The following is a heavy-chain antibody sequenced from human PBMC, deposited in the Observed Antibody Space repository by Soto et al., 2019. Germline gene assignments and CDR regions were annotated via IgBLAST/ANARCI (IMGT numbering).Heavy chain of an antibody. CDR3: GRDFGSGHADV. D-gene: IGHD1-26*01. CDR1: GYNFAGYW. V-gene: IGHV5-10-1*01. J-gene: IGHJ1*01. CDR2: IDPSDSYT. Sequence: PGESLTISCKGSGYNFAGYWIAWVRQMPGRGLEWVGRIDPSDSYTTYNPSLKGHVILSVDKSRNTAYVQWTSLRASDTAMYFCGRDFGSGHADVWGQGTLVTVS.